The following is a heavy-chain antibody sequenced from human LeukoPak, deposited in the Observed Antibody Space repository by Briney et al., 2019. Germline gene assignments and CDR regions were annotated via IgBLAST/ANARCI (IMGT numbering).Heavy chain of an antibody. CDR3: ARGVEPLAANTLAY. D-gene: IGHD1-14*01. Sequence: GESLRLSCATSGFTVITNDMTWVRQAPGKGFEWVSVLYSDGNSKYADSVQGRFTISRDNSKNTLYLEMNSLSPDDTAVYYCARGVEPLAANTLAYWGQGTLVTVSS. CDR1: GFTVITND. V-gene: IGHV3-53*01. J-gene: IGHJ4*02. CDR2: LYSDGNS.